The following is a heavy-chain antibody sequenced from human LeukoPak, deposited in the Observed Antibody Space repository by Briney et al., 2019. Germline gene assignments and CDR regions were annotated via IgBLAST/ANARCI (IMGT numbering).Heavy chain of an antibody. CDR2: IDRSGNT. CDR3: ARMDDYFGSGNYYNVINYYYMDV. D-gene: IGHD3-10*01. J-gene: IGHJ6*03. V-gene: IGHV4-4*09. CDR1: GGSISSYY. Sequence: PSETLSLTCTVSGGSISSYYWSWIRQSPGKGLEWIGRIDRSGNTYYNPPLKSRVAISVDTSSNQFSLRLTSVPAADAAVYYCARMDDYFGSGNYYNVINYYYMDVWGKGTTVTVS.